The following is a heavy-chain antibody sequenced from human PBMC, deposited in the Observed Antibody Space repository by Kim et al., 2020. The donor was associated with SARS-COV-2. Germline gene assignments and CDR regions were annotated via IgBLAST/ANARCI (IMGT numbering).Heavy chain of an antibody. Sequence: ASVKVSCKASGYTFTSYGISWVRQAPGQGLEWMGWISAYNGNTNYAQRLQGRVTKTTDTSTSTAYMEVGSLRSDDTAVYYCARVSDSSGYYYWDYNYGMDVWGQGTTVTVSS. D-gene: IGHD3-22*01. CDR3: ARVSDSSGYYYWDYNYGMDV. CDR1: GYTFTSYG. V-gene: IGHV1-18*04. CDR2: ISAYNGNT. J-gene: IGHJ6*02.